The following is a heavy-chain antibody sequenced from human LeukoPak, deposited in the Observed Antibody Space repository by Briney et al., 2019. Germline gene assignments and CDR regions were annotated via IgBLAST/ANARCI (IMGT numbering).Heavy chain of an antibody. CDR2: ISSSSSYI. Sequence: PGGSLRLSCAASGFTFSSYSMNWVRQAPGKGLEWVSSISSSSSYIYYADSVKGRFTISRDNAKSSLYLQMNSLRAEDTAVYYCARDEGSSWYLDYWGQGTLVTVS. CDR3: ARDEGSSWYLDY. D-gene: IGHD6-13*01. CDR1: GFTFSSYS. J-gene: IGHJ4*02. V-gene: IGHV3-21*01.